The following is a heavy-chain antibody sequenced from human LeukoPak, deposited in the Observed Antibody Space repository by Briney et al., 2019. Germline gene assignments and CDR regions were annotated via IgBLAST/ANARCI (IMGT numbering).Heavy chain of an antibody. Sequence: GRSLRLSCAASGFTSSSYGMHWVRQAPGKGLEWVAVIWYDGSNKYYADSVKGRFTISRDNSKNTLYLQMNSLRAEDTAVYYCARDYCGGDCYSNDYWGQGTLVTVSS. CDR1: GFTSSSYG. CDR3: ARDYCGGDCYSNDY. D-gene: IGHD2-21*02. J-gene: IGHJ4*02. V-gene: IGHV3-33*01. CDR2: IWYDGSNK.